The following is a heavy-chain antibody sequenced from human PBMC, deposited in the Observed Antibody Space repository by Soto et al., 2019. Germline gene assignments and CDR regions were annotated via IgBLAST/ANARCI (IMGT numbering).Heavy chain of an antibody. D-gene: IGHD1-26*01. CDR1: GFTFSSYA. J-gene: IGHJ6*02. Sequence: QVQLVESGGGVVQPGRSLRLSCAASGFTFSSYAMHWVRQAPGKGLEWVAVISYDGSNKYYADSVKGRFTISRDNSKNPLYLQMNSLRAEDTAVYYCARSEWELLRYYDYYGMDVWGQGTTVTVSS. CDR2: ISYDGSNK. CDR3: ARSEWELLRYYDYYGMDV. V-gene: IGHV3-30-3*01.